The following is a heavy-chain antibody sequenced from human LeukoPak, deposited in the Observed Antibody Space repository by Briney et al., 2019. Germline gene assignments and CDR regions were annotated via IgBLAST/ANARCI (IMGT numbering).Heavy chain of an antibody. CDR1: GFTFSSYS. CDR3: ARVMDPAYCSSTSCYIGRGWFDP. Sequence: GGSLRLSCAASGFTFSSYSMNWVRQAPGKRLEWVSSISSSSSYIYYADSVKGRFTISRDNAKNSLYLQMNSLRAEDTAVYYCARVMDPAYCSSTSCYIGRGWFDPWGQGTLVTVSS. D-gene: IGHD2-2*02. V-gene: IGHV3-21*01. CDR2: ISSSSSYI. J-gene: IGHJ5*02.